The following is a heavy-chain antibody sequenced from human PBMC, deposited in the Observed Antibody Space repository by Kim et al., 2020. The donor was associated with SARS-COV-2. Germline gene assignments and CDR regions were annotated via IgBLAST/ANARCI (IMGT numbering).Heavy chain of an antibody. J-gene: IGHJ4*01. CDR3: GRFKTVNASSFLDF. Sequence: SETLSLTCTVSGGSISSSLYYWGWTRQPPGKGLEWIGIINYSGDTYYHPSLKSRVTLSVDTSKNQFSLKLSSVTAADAALYYCGRFKTVNASSFLDFWG. V-gene: IGHV4-39*07. CDR1: GGSISSSLYY. D-gene: IGHD1-1*01. CDR2: INYSGDT.